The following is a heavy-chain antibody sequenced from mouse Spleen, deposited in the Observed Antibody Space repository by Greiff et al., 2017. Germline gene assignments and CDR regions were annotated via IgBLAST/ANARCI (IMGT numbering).Heavy chain of an antibody. Sequence: VQLVESGPGLVAPSQSLSITCTVSGFSLTGYGVNWVRQPPGKGLEWLGMIWGDGSTDYNSALKSRLSISKDNSKSQVFLKMNSLQTDDTARYYCARVYYRYDYWYFDVWGAGTTVTVSS. J-gene: IGHJ1*01. CDR2: IWGDGST. D-gene: IGHD2-14*01. V-gene: IGHV2-6-7*01. CDR1: GFSLTGYG. CDR3: ARVYYRYDYWYFDV.